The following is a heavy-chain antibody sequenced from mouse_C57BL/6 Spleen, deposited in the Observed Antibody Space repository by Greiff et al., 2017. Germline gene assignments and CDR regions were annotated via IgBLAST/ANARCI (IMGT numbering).Heavy chain of an antibody. CDR2: ISNLAYSI. J-gene: IGHJ4*01. V-gene: IGHV5-15*01. CDR3: ARQKSNLHAMDY. CDR1: GFTFSDYG. D-gene: IGHD4-1*01. Sequence: EVMLVESGGGLVQPGGSLKLSCAASGFTFSDYGMAWVRQAPRKGPEWVAFISNLAYSIYYADTVTGRFTISRENAKNTLYLELSSLRSEDTAMYYCARQKSNLHAMDYWGQGTSVTGSS.